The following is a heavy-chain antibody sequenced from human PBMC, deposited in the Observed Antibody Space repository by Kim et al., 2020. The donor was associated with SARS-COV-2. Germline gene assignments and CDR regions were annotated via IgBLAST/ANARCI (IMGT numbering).Heavy chain of an antibody. J-gene: IGHJ6*02. V-gene: IGHV4-59*01. CDR1: GGSISSYY. D-gene: IGHD3-10*01. Sequence: SETLSLTCTVSGGSISSYYWSWIRQPPGKGLEWIGYIYYSGSTNYNPSLKSRVTISVDTSKNQFSLKLSSVTAADTAVYYCARAAGKGPPDGGLWFGDYYYYGMDVWGQGTTVTVSS. CDR2: IYYSGST. CDR3: ARAAGKGPPDGGLWFGDYYYYGMDV.